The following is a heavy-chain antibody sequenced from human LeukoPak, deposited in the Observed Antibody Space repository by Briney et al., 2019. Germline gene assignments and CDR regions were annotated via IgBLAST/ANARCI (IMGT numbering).Heavy chain of an antibody. J-gene: IGHJ4*02. D-gene: IGHD1-26*01. CDR1: GFTFSSYA. CDR3: ARGRMGATKGYFDY. Sequence: GGSLRLSCAASGFTFSSYAMHWVRQAPGKGLEWVAVISYDGSNKYYADSVKGRFTISRDNSKNTLYLQMNSLRAEDTAVYYCARGRMGATKGYFDYWGQGTLVTVSS. CDR2: ISYDGSNK. V-gene: IGHV3-30*04.